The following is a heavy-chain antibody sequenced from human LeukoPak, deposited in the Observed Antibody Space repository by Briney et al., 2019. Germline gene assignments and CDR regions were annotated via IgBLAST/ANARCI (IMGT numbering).Heavy chain of an antibody. CDR3: ARDGELELGGFDD. D-gene: IGHD1-7*01. CDR1: GGSISSGGNF. V-gene: IGHV4-31*03. CDR2: IYYSGTT. J-gene: IGHJ4*02. Sequence: PSETLSLTCTVSGGSISSGGNFWSWIRQRPGKGLEWIGFIYYSGTTYSNPSLKSRVAISADTSKNEFSLKLNSLTAADTAVYYCARDGELELGGFDDWGQGTLVTVSS.